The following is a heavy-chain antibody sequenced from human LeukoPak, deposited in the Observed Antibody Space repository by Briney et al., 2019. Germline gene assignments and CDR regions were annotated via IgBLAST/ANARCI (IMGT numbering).Heavy chain of an antibody. D-gene: IGHD2-15*01. CDR2: VYYTGST. J-gene: IGHJ4*02. V-gene: IGHV4-39*01. Sequence: SETLSLTRTVSGDSAGDSFSNRNYYWGWIRQPPGEGLEWIGTVYYTGSTYYNPSLESRVTMSRDTSKTQFSLKLNSVTAADTALYYCASLYFSGWGSFPDYWGQGILVTVSS. CDR1: GDSAGDSFSNRNYY. CDR3: ASLYFSGWGSFPDY.